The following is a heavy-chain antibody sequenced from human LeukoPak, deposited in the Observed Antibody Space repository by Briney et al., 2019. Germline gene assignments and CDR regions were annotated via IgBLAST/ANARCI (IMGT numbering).Heavy chain of an antibody. Sequence: ASVKVSCKASGYTFTGYYMHWVRQAPGQGLERMGWINPNSGGTNYAQKFQGRVTMTRDTSISTAYMELSRLRSDDTAVYYCARDLYDSSGERYYYYYMDVWGKGTTVTVSS. CDR2: INPNSGGT. J-gene: IGHJ6*03. V-gene: IGHV1-2*02. CDR3: ARDLYDSSGERYYYYYMDV. CDR1: GYTFTGYY. D-gene: IGHD3-22*01.